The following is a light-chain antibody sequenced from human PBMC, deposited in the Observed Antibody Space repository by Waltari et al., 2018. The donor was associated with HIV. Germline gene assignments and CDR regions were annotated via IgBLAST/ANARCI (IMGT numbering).Light chain of an antibody. CDR2: DAS. V-gene: IGKV3-15*01. J-gene: IGKJ1*01. CDR3: QQYNNWPPAWT. CDR1: QSVNND. Sequence: IVMTQSPATLSVSPGERATLFCRASQSVNNDLAWYQQRPGQAPRLLIYDASTRATGIPARFSGSGSETDFTLTISSLQSEDVAVYYCQQYNNWPPAWTFGRGSQVEIK.